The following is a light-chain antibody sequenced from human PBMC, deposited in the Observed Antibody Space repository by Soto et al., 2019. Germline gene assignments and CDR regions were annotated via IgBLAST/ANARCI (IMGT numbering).Light chain of an antibody. V-gene: IGLV1-40*01. CDR2: ANS. CDR3: QSYDSSLSGWV. CDR1: SSYIGAGYD. J-gene: IGLJ3*02. Sequence: QSVLTQPPSVSGAPGQRVTISCTGSSSYIGAGYDVHWYQQLPGTAPKLLIHANSNRPSGVPDRFSGSKSGTSASLAITGLQAEDEADYYCQSYDSSLSGWVFGGGTKVTVL.